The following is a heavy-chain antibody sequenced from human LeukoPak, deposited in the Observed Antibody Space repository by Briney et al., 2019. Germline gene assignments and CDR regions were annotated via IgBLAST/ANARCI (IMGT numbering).Heavy chain of an antibody. CDR3: AKKGSGYCSSTSCSSSYYYYMDV. Sequence: GGSLRLSCAASGFTFSSYGMHWVRQAPGKGLEWVAFIRYDGSNKYYADSVKGRFTISRDNSKNTLYLQMNSLRAEDTAVYYCAKKGSGYCSSTSCSSSYYYYMDVWGKGTTVTVSS. CDR1: GFTFSSYG. D-gene: IGHD2-2*03. V-gene: IGHV3-30*02. CDR2: IRYDGSNK. J-gene: IGHJ6*03.